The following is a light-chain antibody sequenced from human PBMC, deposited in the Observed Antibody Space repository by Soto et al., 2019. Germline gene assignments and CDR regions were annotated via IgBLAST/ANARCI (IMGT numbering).Light chain of an antibody. CDR2: DNN. Sequence: QSVLTQPPSVSAAPGQKVTISCSGSTSNIANNYVSWYQQLPGTAPKLLIYDNNKRPSGIPDRLSGSKSGTSATLGITGLQTGDEADYYCGAWDTSLSAGVFGGGTKLTVL. V-gene: IGLV1-51*01. J-gene: IGLJ3*02. CDR1: TSNIANNY. CDR3: GAWDTSLSAGV.